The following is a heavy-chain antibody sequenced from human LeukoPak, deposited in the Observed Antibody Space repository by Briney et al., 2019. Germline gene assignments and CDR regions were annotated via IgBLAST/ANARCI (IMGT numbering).Heavy chain of an antibody. V-gene: IGHV1-18*01. CDR3: ARVSPGGYYYDSSGYYYEFDY. CDR1: GYTFTSYG. D-gene: IGHD3-22*01. Sequence: ASVKVSCKASGYTFTSYGISWVRQAPGQGLEWMGWISAYNGNTNYAQKLQGRVTMTTDTSTSTTYMELRSLRSDDTAVYYCARVSPGGYYYDSSGYYYEFDYWGQGTLVTVSS. J-gene: IGHJ4*02. CDR2: ISAYNGNT.